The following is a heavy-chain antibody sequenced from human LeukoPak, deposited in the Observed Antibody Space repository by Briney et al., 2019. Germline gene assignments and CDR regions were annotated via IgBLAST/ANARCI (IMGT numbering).Heavy chain of an antibody. D-gene: IGHD3-3*01. Sequence: PGGSLRLSCAASGFTFSSYSMNWVRQAPGKGLEWVSSISSSSSYIYYADSVNGRFTISRDNAKNSLYLQMNSLRAEDTAVYYCARVANFGVVIGFDYWGQGTLVTVSS. V-gene: IGHV3-21*01. CDR2: ISSSSSYI. J-gene: IGHJ4*02. CDR3: ARVANFGVVIGFDY. CDR1: GFTFSSYS.